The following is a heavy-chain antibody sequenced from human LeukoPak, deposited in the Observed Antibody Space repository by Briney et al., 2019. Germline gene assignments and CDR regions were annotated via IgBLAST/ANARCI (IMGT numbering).Heavy chain of an antibody. Sequence: PSETLSLTCTVSGGSISSSSYYWGRIRQPPGKGLEWIGSIYYSGSTYYNPSLKSRVTISVDTSKNQFSLKLSSVTAADTAVYYCARGTVVPASSSVNWFDPWGQGTLVTVSS. CDR1: GGSISSSSYY. CDR2: IYYSGST. V-gene: IGHV4-39*07. CDR3: ARGTVVPASSSVNWFDP. D-gene: IGHD2-15*01. J-gene: IGHJ5*02.